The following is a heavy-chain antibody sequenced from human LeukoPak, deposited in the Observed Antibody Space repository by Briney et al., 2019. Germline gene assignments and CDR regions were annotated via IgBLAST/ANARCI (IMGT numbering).Heavy chain of an antibody. CDR2: IYTSGST. CDR1: GGSISSYY. CDR3: ARAPHYYDSTGYLDL. Sequence: PSETLSLTCTVSGGSISSYYWSWIRQPAGKGLEWIGRIYTSGSTNYNPSHKSRVTMSVDTSKNQFSLKLTSVTAADTAVYFCARAPHYYDSTGYLDLWGRGTLVTVSS. J-gene: IGHJ2*01. D-gene: IGHD3-22*01. V-gene: IGHV4-4*07.